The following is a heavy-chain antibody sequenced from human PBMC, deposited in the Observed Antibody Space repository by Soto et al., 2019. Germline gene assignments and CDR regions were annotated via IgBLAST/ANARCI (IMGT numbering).Heavy chain of an antibody. D-gene: IGHD2-15*01. CDR3: GKGGVYCCGAGSSTGAYYGLSV. CDR1: GFPFSSYA. J-gene: IGHJ6*02. Sequence: RRNLRISDPASGFPFSSYAMIWVRQASGKGLEWVSASIGSGGSEYYSASVMGRFTTSRDNSKNTLYWQMNSLSAEAMAVYECGKGGVYCCGAGSSTGAYYGLSVRG. V-gene: IGHV3-23*01. CDR2: SIGSGGSE.